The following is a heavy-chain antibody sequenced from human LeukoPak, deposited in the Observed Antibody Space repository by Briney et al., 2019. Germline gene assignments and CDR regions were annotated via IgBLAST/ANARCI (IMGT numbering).Heavy chain of an antibody. CDR1: GGSISSVNW. V-gene: IGHV4-4*02. CDR2: IYHSGTT. J-gene: IGHJ5*02. D-gene: IGHD3-9*01. Sequence: SGTLSLTCAVSGGSISSVNWWTWVRQPPGKGLEWIGEIYHSGTTNYNPSLKSRVTMSVDTSKNQFSLKLNSVTAADTAVYYCARDYDVLTAYPPTQLFDPWGQGTLVTVSS. CDR3: ARDYDVLTAYPPTQLFDP.